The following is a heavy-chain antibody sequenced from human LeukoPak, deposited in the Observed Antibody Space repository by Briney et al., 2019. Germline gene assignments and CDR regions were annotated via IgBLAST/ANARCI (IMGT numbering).Heavy chain of an antibody. CDR1: GGSISSYY. D-gene: IGHD3-16*01. Sequence: PSETLSLTCTVSGGSISSYYWSWIRQPAGKGLEWIGRIHTSGSTNHNPSLKSRVTISVDTSKNQFSLKLSSVTAADTAVYYCARRLTYVSGSDYWGQGTLVTVSS. V-gene: IGHV4-4*07. CDR3: ARRLTYVSGSDY. CDR2: IHTSGST. J-gene: IGHJ4*02.